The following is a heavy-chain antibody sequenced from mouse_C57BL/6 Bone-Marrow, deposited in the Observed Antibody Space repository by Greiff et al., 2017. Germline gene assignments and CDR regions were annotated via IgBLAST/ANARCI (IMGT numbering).Heavy chain of an antibody. CDR2: ISSGGSYT. J-gene: IGHJ3*01. CDR3: ARHGMVTTRFAY. CDR1: GFTFSSYG. D-gene: IGHD2-2*01. V-gene: IGHV5-6*01. Sequence: EVKVVESGGDLVKPGGSLKLSCAASGFTFSSYGMSWVRQTPDKRLEWVATISSGGSYTYYPDSVKGRFTISRDNAKNTLYLQMSSLKSEDTAMYYCARHGMVTTRFAYWGQGTLVTVSA.